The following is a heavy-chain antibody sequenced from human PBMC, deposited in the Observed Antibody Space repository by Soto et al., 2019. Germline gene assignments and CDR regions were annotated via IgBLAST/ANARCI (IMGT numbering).Heavy chain of an antibody. CDR3: AKVLYYYDSSGDTGADAFDI. CDR2: IYYSGST. V-gene: IGHV4-59*01. Sequence: SETLSLTCTVSGGSISSYYWSWIRQPPGKGLEWIGYIYYSGSTNYNPSLKSRVTISVDTSKNQFSLKLSSVTAADTAVYYCAKVLYYYDSSGDTGADAFDIWGQGTMVTVSS. CDR1: GGSISSYY. D-gene: IGHD3-22*01. J-gene: IGHJ3*02.